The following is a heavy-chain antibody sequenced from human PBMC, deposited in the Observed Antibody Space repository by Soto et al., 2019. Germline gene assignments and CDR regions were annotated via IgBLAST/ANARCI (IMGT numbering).Heavy chain of an antibody. CDR2: INHSGST. Sequence: SETLSLTCAFYGGSFSGYYWSWIRQPPGKGLEWIGEINHSGSTNYNPSLKSRVTISVDTSKNQFSLKLSSVTAADTAVYYCARSIAAAGSRYFDYWGQGALVTVPQ. J-gene: IGHJ4*02. CDR3: ARSIAAAGSRYFDY. D-gene: IGHD6-13*01. V-gene: IGHV4-34*01. CDR1: GGSFSGYY.